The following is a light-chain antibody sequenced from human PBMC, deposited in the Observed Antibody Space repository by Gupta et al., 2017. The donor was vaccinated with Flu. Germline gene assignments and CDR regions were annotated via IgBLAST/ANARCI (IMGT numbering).Light chain of an antibody. CDR1: NIGSKS. V-gene: IGLV3-21*02. CDR2: DDS. J-gene: IGLJ2*01. Sequence: SYVLPPPPSVSVAPGQTARSTCGGNNIGSKSVHWYQQKPGQAPVLVVYDDSDRPSGIPERFSGSNSGNTATLTFSRVEAGDEADYYCQVWDSSSDHPAFGGGTKLTVL. CDR3: QVWDSSSDHPA.